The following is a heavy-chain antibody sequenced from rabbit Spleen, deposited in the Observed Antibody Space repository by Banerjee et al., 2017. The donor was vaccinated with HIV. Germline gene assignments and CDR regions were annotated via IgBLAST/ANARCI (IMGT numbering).Heavy chain of an antibody. CDR2: IYTGSSGNT. Sequence: QSLEESGGDLVKPGASLTLTCTASGFTLSSYWMCWVRQAPGKGLEWIACIYTGSSGNTYYATWVNGRFTISSHDAQNTLYLQLSSLTVADTDTYFCARDLTDVIGWNFGWWGQGTLVTVS. CDR3: ARDLTDVIGWNFGW. J-gene: IGHJ3*01. CDR1: GFTLSSYW. D-gene: IGHD4-1*01. V-gene: IGHV1S40*01.